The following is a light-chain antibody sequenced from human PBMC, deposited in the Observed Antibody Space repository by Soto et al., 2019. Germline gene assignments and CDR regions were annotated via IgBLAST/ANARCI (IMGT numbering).Light chain of an antibody. CDR2: EVS. CDR1: SGDVGNFNL. CDR3: CSYAGGSVYML. V-gene: IGLV2-23*02. J-gene: IGLJ3*02. Sequence: QSALTQPASVSGSPGQSITISCTGTSGDVGNFNLVSWYQQHPGKAPNLIISEVSKRPPGVSNRFSGSKSGDTASLTISGLQAEDAAAYYCCSYAGGSVYMLFGGGTKVTVL.